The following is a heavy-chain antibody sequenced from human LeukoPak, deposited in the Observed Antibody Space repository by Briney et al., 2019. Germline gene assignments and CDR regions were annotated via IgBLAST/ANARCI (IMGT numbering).Heavy chain of an antibody. J-gene: IGHJ3*01. V-gene: IGHV4-59*03. D-gene: IGHD3-3*01. CDR1: GGSISPYY. CDR2: IYYGGST. Sequence: SETLSLTCTVSGGSISPYYWSWVRQSPGRGLEWIGHIYYGGSTKYNPSLKSRVTMSVDPSKNQFSLKMTSVTAADPAMYYCAKFLVVVIPPVAFDLWGQGTMVTVSS. CDR3: AKFLVVVIPPVAFDL.